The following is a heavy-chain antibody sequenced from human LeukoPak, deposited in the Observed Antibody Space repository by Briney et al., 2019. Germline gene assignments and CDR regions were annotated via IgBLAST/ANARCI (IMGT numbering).Heavy chain of an antibody. CDR2: ISAYNGNT. V-gene: IGHV1-18*01. J-gene: IGHJ4*02. Sequence: ASVKVCCKASGYTVTIYGNSWVRQAPGQGIEWMGWISAYNGNTNYAQKLQGRVTMTTDTSTSTAYMELRSLRSDDTAVYYCARHFELDYWGQGTLVTVSS. D-gene: IGHD3-3*02. CDR1: GYTVTIYG. CDR3: ARHFELDY.